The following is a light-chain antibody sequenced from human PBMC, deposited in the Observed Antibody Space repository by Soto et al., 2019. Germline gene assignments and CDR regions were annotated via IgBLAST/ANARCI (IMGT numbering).Light chain of an antibody. CDR2: DVT. CDR3: SSYTSSSTPLYV. J-gene: IGLJ1*01. CDR1: SSDVGGLNY. V-gene: IGLV2-14*01. Sequence: QSALTQPASVSGSPGQSITISCTGTSSDVGGLNYVSWYQQHPGKAPKLMIYDVTNRPSGVSNRFSGSKSGNTASLTISGLQAEEEADYYCSSYTSSSTPLYVFGTGTKVTVL.